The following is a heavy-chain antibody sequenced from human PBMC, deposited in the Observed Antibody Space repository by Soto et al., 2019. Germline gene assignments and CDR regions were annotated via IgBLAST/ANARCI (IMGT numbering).Heavy chain of an antibody. V-gene: IGHV3-21*01. CDR1: GFTFSSYS. Sequence: EVQLVESGGGLVKPGGSLRLSCAASGFTFSSYSMNWVRQAPGKGLEWVSSISTSSSYIYYADSVKGRFTISRDNAKNXLXXQMNSLRAEDTAVYYCARGGITIFGVAHHGVWFDPWGQGTLVTVSS. CDR3: ARGGITIFGVAHHGVWFDP. D-gene: IGHD3-3*01. J-gene: IGHJ5*02. CDR2: ISTSSSYI.